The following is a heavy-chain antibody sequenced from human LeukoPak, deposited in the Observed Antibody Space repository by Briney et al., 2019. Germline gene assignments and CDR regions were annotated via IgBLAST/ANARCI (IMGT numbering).Heavy chain of an antibody. Sequence: GASVKVSCKASGGTFSSYAISWVRQAPGQGLEWMGRIIPILGIANYAQKFQGRVTITADKSTRTAYMELSSLRSEDTAVYYCAREGPEDYDWGQGTLVTVSS. CDR1: GGTFSSYA. J-gene: IGHJ4*02. CDR3: AREGPEDYD. D-gene: IGHD4/OR15-4a*01. V-gene: IGHV1-69*04. CDR2: IIPILGIA.